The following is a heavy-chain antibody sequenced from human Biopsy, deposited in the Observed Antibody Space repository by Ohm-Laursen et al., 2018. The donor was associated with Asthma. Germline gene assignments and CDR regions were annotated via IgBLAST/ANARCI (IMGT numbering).Heavy chain of an antibody. D-gene: IGHD6-13*01. CDR1: GGSMTPTSHY. CDR2: IYYSGTT. J-gene: IGHJ6*02. CDR3: VRGSSSWHHGPFHCYYGLDV. V-gene: IGHV4-39*01. Sequence: SDTLSLTCVVSGGSMTPTSHYWDWIRQPPGKGLEWIGSIYYSGTTYYNPSLESRVTVSADTSKNQFSLKLTSVTAADTAVYYCVRGSSSWHHGPFHCYYGLDVWGQGTTATVSS.